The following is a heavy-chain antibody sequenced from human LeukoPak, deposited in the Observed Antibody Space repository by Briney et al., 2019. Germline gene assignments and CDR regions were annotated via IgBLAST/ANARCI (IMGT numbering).Heavy chain of an antibody. Sequence: QPGGSLRLSCAASEFTFSSYAMSWVRQAPGKGLEWVSTMSGSGGTTYYADSVKGRFTISRDNSKNTLYLQMNSLRAEDTAVYYCAKTSAGIRRGYFDYWGQGTLVTVSS. CDR3: AKTSAGIRRGYFDY. CDR2: MSGSGGTT. J-gene: IGHJ4*02. CDR1: EFTFSSYA. D-gene: IGHD4-11*01. V-gene: IGHV3-23*01.